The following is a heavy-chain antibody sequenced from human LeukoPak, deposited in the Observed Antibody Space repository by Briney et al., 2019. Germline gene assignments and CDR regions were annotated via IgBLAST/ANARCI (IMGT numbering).Heavy chain of an antibody. CDR1: GGSFSGYY. V-gene: IGHV4-34*01. CDR2: INHSGST. D-gene: IGHD2-15*01. Sequence: SGTLSLTCAVYGGSFSGYYWSWIRQPPGKGLEWIGEINHSGSTNYNPSLKSRVTISVDTSKNQFSLKLSSVTAADTAVYYCARHVRILWYFDYWGQGTLVTVSS. CDR3: ARHVRILWYFDY. J-gene: IGHJ4*02.